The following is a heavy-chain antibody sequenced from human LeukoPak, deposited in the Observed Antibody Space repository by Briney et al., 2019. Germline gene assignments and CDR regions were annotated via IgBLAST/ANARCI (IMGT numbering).Heavy chain of an antibody. CDR2: IWYDGSNK. Sequence: PGGSLRLSCAASGFTFSSYGMHWVRQAPGKGLEWVAVIWYDGSNKYYADSVKGRFTISRDNSKNTLYLQMNSLRAEDTAVYYCAKLATVTHIDYWGQGTLVTVSS. CDR1: GFTFSSYG. J-gene: IGHJ4*02. V-gene: IGHV3-30*02. D-gene: IGHD4-11*01. CDR3: AKLATVTHIDY.